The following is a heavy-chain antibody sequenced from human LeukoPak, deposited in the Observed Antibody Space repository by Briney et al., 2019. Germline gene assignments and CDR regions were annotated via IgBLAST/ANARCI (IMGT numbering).Heavy chain of an antibody. V-gene: IGHV4-39*01. J-gene: IGHJ4*02. CDR1: GGSISSSSYY. Sequence: SETLSLTCTVSGGSISSSSYYWGWIRQPPGKGLEWIGSIYYSGSTYYNPSLKSRVTISVDTSKNQFSLKLSSVTAADTAVYYCASTNNYYDSSGYDRFDYWGQGTLVTVSS. CDR2: IYYSGST. D-gene: IGHD3-22*01. CDR3: ASTNNYYDSSGYDRFDY.